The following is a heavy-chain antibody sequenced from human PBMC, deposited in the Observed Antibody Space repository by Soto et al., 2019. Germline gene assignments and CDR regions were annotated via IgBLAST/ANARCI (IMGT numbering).Heavy chain of an antibody. CDR2: INRSGGST. J-gene: IGHJ6*02. Sequence: WASVKVSCKASGYTFTSYYMHWVRQAPGQGLEWMGIINRSGGSTSYAQKFQGRVTMTRDTSTSTVYMELSSLRSEDTAVYYCAGEGLYIGAAAGTLIRYGMDVWGQGTTVTVSS. D-gene: IGHD6-13*01. CDR1: GYTFTSYY. CDR3: AGEGLYIGAAAGTLIRYGMDV. V-gene: IGHV1-46*01.